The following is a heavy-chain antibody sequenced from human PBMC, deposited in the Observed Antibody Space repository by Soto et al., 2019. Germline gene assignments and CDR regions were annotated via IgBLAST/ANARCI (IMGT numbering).Heavy chain of an antibody. J-gene: IGHJ4*02. D-gene: IGHD3-16*01. CDR1: GGSISSSSYY. CDR2: IYYSGST. CDR3: ARHGGRLGEYDY. Sequence: TLSLTCTVSGGSISSSSYYWGWIRQPPGKGLEWIGSIYYSGSTYYNPSLKSRVTISVDTSKNQFSLKLSSVTAADTAVYYCARHGGRLGEYDYWGQGTLVTVSS. V-gene: IGHV4-39*01.